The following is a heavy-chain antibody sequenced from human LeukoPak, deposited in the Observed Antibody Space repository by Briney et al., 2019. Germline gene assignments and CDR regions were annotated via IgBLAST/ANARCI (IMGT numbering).Heavy chain of an antibody. D-gene: IGHD2-21*01. J-gene: IGHJ4*02. CDR1: GFTFNIYE. Sequence: GGSLRLSCAASGFTFNIYEFNWVGQAPGKGLEWLSYIDGSGNSIYYADSVKGRFTVSRDNAKSSLYLQMSSLRVDDTAVYYCARECLTCGGDSYDYWGQGALVTVSS. V-gene: IGHV3-48*03. CDR3: ARECLTCGGDSYDY. CDR2: IDGSGNSI.